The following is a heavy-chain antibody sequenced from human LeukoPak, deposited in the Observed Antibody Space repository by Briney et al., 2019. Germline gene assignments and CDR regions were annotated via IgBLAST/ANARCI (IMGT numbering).Heavy chain of an antibody. CDR2: INPSGGST. CDR3: ARGSSSPVPNFDY. CDR1: GYTFTSYY. V-gene: IGHV1-46*01. D-gene: IGHD6-13*01. J-gene: IGHJ4*02. Sequence: ASVKVSCKASGYTFTSYYMHWVRQAPGQGLEWMGIINPSGGSTSYAQKFQGRVTMTRDTSITTAYMELPTLTSDDTAVYYCARGSSSPVPNFDYWGQGTLVTVSS.